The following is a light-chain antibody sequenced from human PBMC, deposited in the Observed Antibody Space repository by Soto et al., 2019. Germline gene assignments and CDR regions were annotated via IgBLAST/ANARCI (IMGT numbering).Light chain of an antibody. CDR1: QSVLYSSNNKNY. J-gene: IGKJ1*01. CDR3: QQYYSTPGT. CDR2: WAS. Sequence: DIVMTQSPDSLAVSLGERATINCKSSQSVLYSSNNKNYLACYQQKPGQPPKLLIFWASTRESGVPDRFSGSGSGTDFTLTISTLQAEDVAVYYCQQYYSTPGTFGQGTKVEFK. V-gene: IGKV4-1*01.